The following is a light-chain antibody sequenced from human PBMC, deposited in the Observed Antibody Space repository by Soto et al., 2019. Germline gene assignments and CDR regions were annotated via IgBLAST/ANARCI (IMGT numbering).Light chain of an antibody. Sequence: DIQMTQSPSTLSGSVGDRVTITCRASQTISSWLAWYQQKPGKAPKLLIYDASSLESGVPSRFSGSRSGTEFTLTISSLQPDDFATYYCQQYDTYSPETFGQGTKVDIK. CDR3: QQYDTYSPET. CDR1: QTISSW. CDR2: DAS. V-gene: IGKV1-5*01. J-gene: IGKJ1*01.